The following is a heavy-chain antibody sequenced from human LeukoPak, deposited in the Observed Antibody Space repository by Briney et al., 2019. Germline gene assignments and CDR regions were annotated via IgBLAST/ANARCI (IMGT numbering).Heavy chain of an antibody. CDR2: INHRVST. CDR1: GGSFSGYY. J-gene: IGHJ4*02. D-gene: IGHD2-15*01. V-gene: IGHV4-34*01. Sequence: SETLSLTCAVYGGSFSGYYWSWIRQPPGKGLEWIGEINHRVSTNCNPSLKSRVTISVDTSKNQFSLKLSSVTAADTAVYYCARVGCSGGSCHSGFDYWGRGTLVTVSS. CDR3: ARVGCSGGSCHSGFDY.